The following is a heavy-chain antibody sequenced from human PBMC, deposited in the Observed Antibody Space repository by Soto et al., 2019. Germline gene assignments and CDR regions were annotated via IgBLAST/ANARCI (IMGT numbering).Heavy chain of an antibody. CDR2: IYSGGST. J-gene: IGHJ6*02. CDR1: GFPVSSNY. V-gene: IGHV3-53*01. D-gene: IGHD3-10*01. Sequence: AGGSLRHSCAASGFPVSSNYMSWVRQAPGKGLEWVSVIYSGGSTYYADSVKGRFTISRDNSKNTLYLQMNSLRAEDTAVYYCARDNFYYYGSGSYYYYGMDVWGQGTTVTVSS. CDR3: ARDNFYYYGSGSYYYYGMDV.